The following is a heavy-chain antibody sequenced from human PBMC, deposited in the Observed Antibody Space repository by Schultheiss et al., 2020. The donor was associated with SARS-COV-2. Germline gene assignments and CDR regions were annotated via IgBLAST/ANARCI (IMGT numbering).Heavy chain of an antibody. V-gene: IGHV3-30-3*01. CDR2: ISYDGSNK. J-gene: IGHJ4*02. D-gene: IGHD2-21*01. Sequence: GESLKISCAASGFPFEHYSMNWVRQAPGKGLEWVAVISYDGSNKYYADSVKGRFTISRDNSKNTLYLQMNSLRAEDTAVYYCARAGGGQFLEYWGQGTLVTVSS. CDR1: GFPFEHYS. CDR3: ARAGGGQFLEY.